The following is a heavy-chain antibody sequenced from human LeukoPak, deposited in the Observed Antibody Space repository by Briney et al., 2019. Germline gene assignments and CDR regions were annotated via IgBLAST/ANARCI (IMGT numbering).Heavy chain of an antibody. CDR3: ARGTVAGKAPY. J-gene: IGHJ4*02. CDR2: IGTAGDT. V-gene: IGHV3-13*01. CDR1: GFTFSSYD. D-gene: IGHD6-19*01. Sequence: PGWSLRLSCAASGFTFSSYDMHWVRQATGKGLEWVSAIGTAGDTYYPGSVKGRFTISRENAKNSLHLQMNSLRVEDTAVYYCARGTVAGKAPYWGQGTLVTVSS.